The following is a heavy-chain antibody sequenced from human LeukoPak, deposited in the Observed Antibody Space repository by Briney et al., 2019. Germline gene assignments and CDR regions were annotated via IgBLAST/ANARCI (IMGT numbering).Heavy chain of an antibody. D-gene: IGHD3-10*01. CDR2: INWNGGST. V-gene: IGHV3-20*04. CDR3: ARRSLHYYGSGSYRDWFDP. J-gene: IGHJ5*02. Sequence: RPGGSLRLSCAASGFTFDDYGMSWVRQAPGKGLEWVSGINWNGGSTGYADSVKGRLTISRDNAKNSLYLQMNSLRAEDTALYYCARRSLHYYGSGSYRDWFDPWGQGTLVTVSS. CDR1: GFTFDDYG.